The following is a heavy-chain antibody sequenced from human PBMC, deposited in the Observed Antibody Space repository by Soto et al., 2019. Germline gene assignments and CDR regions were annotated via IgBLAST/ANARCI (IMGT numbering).Heavy chain of an antibody. Sequence: ASVKVSCKASGYTFTGHYMHWVRQAPGQGLEWMGWINPNSGGTNYAQKFQGRVTMTRDTSISTAYMELSRLRSDDTAVYYCARYYYDSSGYRFDPWGQGTLVTVSS. CDR1: GYTFTGHY. CDR3: ARYYYDSSGYRFDP. V-gene: IGHV1-2*02. D-gene: IGHD3-22*01. J-gene: IGHJ5*02. CDR2: INPNSGGT.